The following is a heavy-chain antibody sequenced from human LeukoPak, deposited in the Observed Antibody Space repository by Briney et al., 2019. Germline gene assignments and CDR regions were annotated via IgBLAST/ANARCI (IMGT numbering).Heavy chain of an antibody. CDR1: GGSISSSSYY. V-gene: IGHV4-39*07. CDR2: INHSGST. J-gene: IGHJ4*02. CDR3: ASDLRGYSYGLD. Sequence: PSETLSLTCTVSGGSISSSSYYWGWIRQPPGKGLEWIGEINHSGSTNYNPSLKSRVTISVDTSKNQFSLKLSSVTAADTAVYYCASDLRGYSYGLDWGQGTLVTVSS. D-gene: IGHD5-18*01.